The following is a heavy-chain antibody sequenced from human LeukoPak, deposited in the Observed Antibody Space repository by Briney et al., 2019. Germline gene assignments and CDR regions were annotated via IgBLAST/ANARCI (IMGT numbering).Heavy chain of an antibody. CDR1: GFTFDDYA. D-gene: IGHD1/OR15-1a*01. CDR3: AKDIGTVSAPLDP. CDR2: ISSDGGRT. Sequence: GGTPRLSCAASGFTFDDYAMHWVRQAPGKGLEWVSLISSDGGRTSYADSVKGRFTVSRDNSKNSLFLQMNSLRTEDTAFYYCAKDIGTVSAPLDPWGQGTLVTVSS. V-gene: IGHV3-43*02. J-gene: IGHJ5*02.